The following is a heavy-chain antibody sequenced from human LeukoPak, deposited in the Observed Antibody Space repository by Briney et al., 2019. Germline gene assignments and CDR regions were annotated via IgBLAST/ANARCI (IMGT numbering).Heavy chain of an antibody. D-gene: IGHD3-10*01. CDR2: INPSGGST. CDR3: ARGYGYYGSGSYPRRGFDY. Sequence: ASVKVSCKASGYTFTSYYMHWVRQAPGQGLEWMGIINPSGGSTSYAQKFQGRVTMTRDTSTSTVYMELSSLRSEDTAVYYCARGYGYYGSGSYPRRGFDYWGQGTLVTVSS. J-gene: IGHJ4*02. V-gene: IGHV1-46*01. CDR1: GYTFTSYY.